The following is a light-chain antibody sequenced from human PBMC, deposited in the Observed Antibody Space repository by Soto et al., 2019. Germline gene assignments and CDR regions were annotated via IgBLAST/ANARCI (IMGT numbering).Light chain of an antibody. CDR1: RSNIGTYT. CDR2: ISY. V-gene: IGLV1-44*01. CDR3: AASDDSLDAYV. Sequence: QSVLTQPPSASGTPGQRVSISCSGSRSNIGTYTVNWYQQFPATAAQLLIFISYLRLSGVPGRFSASRSGASASLAISGLESEDAADYCCAASDDSLDAYVFGSGTKLTVL. J-gene: IGLJ1*01.